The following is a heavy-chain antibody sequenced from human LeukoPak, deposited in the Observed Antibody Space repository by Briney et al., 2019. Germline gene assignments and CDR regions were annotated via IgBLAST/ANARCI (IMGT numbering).Heavy chain of an antibody. V-gene: IGHV1-3*01. CDR1: GYTFTSYA. CDR3: ARSLMVRGVMSYAFDI. CDR2: INAGNGNT. D-gene: IGHD3-10*01. J-gene: IGHJ3*02. Sequence: ASVKVSCKASGYTFTSYAMHWVRQAPGQRLEWMGWINAGNGNTKYSQKFQGRVTITRDTSASTAYMELSSLRSEDTAVYYCARSLMVRGVMSYAFDIWGQGTMVTDSS.